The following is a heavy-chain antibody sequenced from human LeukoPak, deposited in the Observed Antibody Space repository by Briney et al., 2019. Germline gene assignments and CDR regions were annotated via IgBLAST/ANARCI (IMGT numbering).Heavy chain of an antibody. Sequence: SETLSLTCAVYGGSFSGYHWSWIRQPPGKGLEWIGEINHSGSTNYNPSLESRVTMSVDTSKSQFSLKLSSVSAADTAMYFYARDGRYCTSTSCFDYYGMDVWGQGTTVTVSS. CDR2: INHSGST. CDR1: GGSFSGYH. D-gene: IGHD2-2*01. J-gene: IGHJ6*02. CDR3: ARDGRYCTSTSCFDYYGMDV. V-gene: IGHV4-34*01.